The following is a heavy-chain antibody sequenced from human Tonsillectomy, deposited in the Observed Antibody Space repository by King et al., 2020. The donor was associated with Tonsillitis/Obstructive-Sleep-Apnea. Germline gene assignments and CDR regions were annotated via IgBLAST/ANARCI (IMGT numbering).Heavy chain of an antibody. CDR1: GGSISSYY. D-gene: IGHD2-15*01. J-gene: IGHJ4*02. V-gene: IGHV4-59*01. CDR2: IYYSGST. Sequence: QLQESGPGLVKPSETLSLTCTVSGGSISSYYWSRIRQPPGKGLEWIGYIYYSGSTNYNPSLKSRVTISVDTSKNQFSLKLSSVTAADTAVYYCAKAPYCSGGSCYFDYWGQGTLVTVSS. CDR3: AKAPYCSGGSCYFDY.